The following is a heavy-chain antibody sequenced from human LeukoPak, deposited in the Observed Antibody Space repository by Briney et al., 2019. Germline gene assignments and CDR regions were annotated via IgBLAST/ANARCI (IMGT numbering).Heavy chain of an antibody. J-gene: IGHJ4*02. CDR1: GFTFSSYA. CDR3: ASALNADYFDY. Sequence: GGSLRLSCAASGFTFSSYAMSWVRQAPGKGLEWVSVIYSGGSTYYADSVKGRFTISRDNSKNTLYLQMNSLRAEDTAVYYCASALNADYFDYWGQGTLVTVSS. CDR2: IYSGGST. V-gene: IGHV3-66*01. D-gene: IGHD2-2*01.